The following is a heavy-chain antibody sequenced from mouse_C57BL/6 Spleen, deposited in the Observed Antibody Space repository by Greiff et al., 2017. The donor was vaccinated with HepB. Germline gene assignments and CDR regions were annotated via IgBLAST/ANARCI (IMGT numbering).Heavy chain of an antibody. D-gene: IGHD1-1*01. Sequence: EVMLVESGGDLVKPGGSLKLSCAASGFTFSSYGMSWVRQTPDKRLEWVATISSGGSYTYSPDSVKGRFTISRDNAKNTLYLQMSSLKSEDTAMYYCARPPPNYYGSSYYFDYWGQGTTLTVSS. V-gene: IGHV5-6*02. CDR2: ISSGGSYT. CDR1: GFTFSSYG. J-gene: IGHJ2*01. CDR3: ARPPPNYYGSSYYFDY.